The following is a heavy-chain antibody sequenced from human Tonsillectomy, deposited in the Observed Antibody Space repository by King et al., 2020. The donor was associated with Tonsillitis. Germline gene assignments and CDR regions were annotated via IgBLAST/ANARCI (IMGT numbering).Heavy chain of an antibody. J-gene: IGHJ5*01. CDR2: IIPIFGTA. D-gene: IGHD5-12*01. CDR3: ARGRRYSGYDTYNWFDS. Sequence: QLVQSGAEVKKPGSSVKVSCKASGGTFSSYAINWVRQAPGQGLEWMGGIIPIFGTANYAQKSQGRVTITADESTSTAYMELSSLRSEDTAVYYCARGRRYSGYDTYNWFDSWGQGTLVTVSS. V-gene: IGHV1-69*01. CDR1: GGTFSSYA.